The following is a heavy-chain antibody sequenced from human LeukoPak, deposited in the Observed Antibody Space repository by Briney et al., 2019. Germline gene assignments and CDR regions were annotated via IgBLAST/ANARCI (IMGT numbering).Heavy chain of an antibody. D-gene: IGHD2-8*01. V-gene: IGHV4-30-2*01. Sequence: SETLSLTCAVSGGSISSGGYSWSWIRQPPGQGLEWIGYIYQGGSTYYNPSLKSRVTISLDRSKNQFSLKLTSVTAADTAVYYCARCVEGGVYNWFDPWGQGTLVTVSS. J-gene: IGHJ5*02. CDR3: ARCVEGGVYNWFDP. CDR2: IYQGGST. CDR1: GGSISSGGYS.